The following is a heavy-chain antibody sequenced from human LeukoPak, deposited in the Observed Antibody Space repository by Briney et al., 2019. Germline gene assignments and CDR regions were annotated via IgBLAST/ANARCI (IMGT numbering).Heavy chain of an antibody. CDR2: INTNTGNP. CDR3: ASLSVGGFRGVRNFDY. J-gene: IGHJ4*02. V-gene: IGHV7-4-1*02. D-gene: IGHD3-10*01. Sequence: GASVKVSCKASGYTFTGYYMHWVRQAPGQGLEWMGWINTNTGNPTYAQGFTGRFVFSLDTSVSTAYLQISSLKAEDTAVYYCASLSVGGFRGVRNFDYWGQGTLVTVSS. CDR1: GYTFTGYY.